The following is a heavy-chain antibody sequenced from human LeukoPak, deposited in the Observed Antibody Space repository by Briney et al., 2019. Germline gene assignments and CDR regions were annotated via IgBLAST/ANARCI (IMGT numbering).Heavy chain of an antibody. Sequence: GASVKVSCKASGGTFSSYAISWVRQAPGQGLEWMGRIIPILGIANYAQKFQGRVTITADKSTSTAYMELSSLRSEDTAVYYCAREERDSSGWFKLMYYYDSSGYPDSLGYWGQGTLVTVSS. CDR1: GGTFSSYA. D-gene: IGHD3-22*01. CDR2: IIPILGIA. CDR3: AREERDSSGWFKLMYYYDSSGYPDSLGY. J-gene: IGHJ4*02. V-gene: IGHV1-69*04.